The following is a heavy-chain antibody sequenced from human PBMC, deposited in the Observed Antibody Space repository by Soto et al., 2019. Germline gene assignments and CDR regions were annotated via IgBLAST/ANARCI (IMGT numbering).Heavy chain of an antibody. V-gene: IGHV1-8*01. Sequence: QVQLVQSGAEVKKPGASVKVSCKASGYSFTNYDINWVRQATGQGLEWMGWMNPNSGNTGYAQKFQGRVTMTRSTSTSTAYMELSSLRSEDTAVYYCIAWSGPGGMDVWGQGTTVTVSS. CDR2: MNPNSGNT. J-gene: IGHJ6*02. CDR3: IAWSGPGGMDV. D-gene: IGHD3-3*01. CDR1: GYSFTNYD.